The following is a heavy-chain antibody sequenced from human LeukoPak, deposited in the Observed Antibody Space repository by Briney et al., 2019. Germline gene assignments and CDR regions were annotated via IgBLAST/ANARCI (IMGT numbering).Heavy chain of an antibody. V-gene: IGHV3-33*01. CDR2: IWYDGSNK. Sequence: PGGSLRLSCAVSGFTFSSYGMHWVRQAPGKGLEWVAVIWYDGSNKYYADSVKGRFTISRDNAKNTLYLQMNTLRAEDTAVYYCARGAIAVAGPRRAFDIWGQGTMVTVSS. J-gene: IGHJ3*02. D-gene: IGHD6-19*01. CDR3: ARGAIAVAGPRRAFDI. CDR1: GFTFSSYG.